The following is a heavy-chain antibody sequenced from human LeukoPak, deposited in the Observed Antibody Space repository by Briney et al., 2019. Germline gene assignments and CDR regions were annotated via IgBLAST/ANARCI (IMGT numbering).Heavy chain of an antibody. CDR2: ISSSSSYI. J-gene: IGHJ6*02. CDR3: ARDLSEYYYYGMDV. D-gene: IGHD2/OR15-2a*01. Sequence: GGSLRLSCAASGFTFSSYSMNWVRQAQGKGLEWVSSISSSSSYIYYADSVKGRFTISRDNAKNSLYLQMNSLRAEDTAVYYCARDLSEYYYYGMDVWGQGTTVTVSS. V-gene: IGHV3-21*01. CDR1: GFTFSSYS.